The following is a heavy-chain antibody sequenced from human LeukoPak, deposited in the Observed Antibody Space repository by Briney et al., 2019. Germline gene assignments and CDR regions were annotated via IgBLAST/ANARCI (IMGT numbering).Heavy chain of an antibody. V-gene: IGHV3-23*01. Sequence: GGSLRISCAASGFSFSSRALSWVRQAPGKGLEWVSTIGSTGESTFYADSVKGRFTISRDNSKDTLYLQLNSLRAEDTAIYYCATYVWETYRFSDWGQGTLATVSS. CDR2: IGSTGEST. CDR3: ATYVWETYRFSD. J-gene: IGHJ4*02. CDR1: GFSFSSRA. D-gene: IGHD3-16*02.